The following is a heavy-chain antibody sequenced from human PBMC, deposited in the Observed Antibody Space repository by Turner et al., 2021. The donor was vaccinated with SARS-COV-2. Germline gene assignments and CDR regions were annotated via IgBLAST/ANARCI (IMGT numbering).Heavy chain of an antibody. Sequence: QVQLVQSGAEVKKPGASVKVSCKVYGYTLIELSMHWGRQAPGKGLEWMGGFDPEDGETISAQKFQGRVTMTEDTSTDTAYMELSSLRSEDTAVYYCATGYAYCGGDCSIHYWGQGTLVTVSS. D-gene: IGHD2-21*02. J-gene: IGHJ4*02. V-gene: IGHV1-24*01. CDR1: GYTLIELS. CDR3: ATGYAYCGGDCSIHY. CDR2: FDPEDGET.